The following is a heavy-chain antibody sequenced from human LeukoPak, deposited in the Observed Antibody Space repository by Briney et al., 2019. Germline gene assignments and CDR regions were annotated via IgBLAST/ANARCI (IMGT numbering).Heavy chain of an antibody. J-gene: IGHJ4*02. D-gene: IGHD5-18*01. CDR1: GFTFSSYG. Sequence: GGTLRLSCAASGFTFSSYGMSWVRQAPGEGLEWVSAISGSGGSTYYADSVKGRFTISRDNSKNTLYLQMNSLRAEDTAVYYCANTRGYSYGSFDYWGQGTLVTVSS. V-gene: IGHV3-23*01. CDR2: ISGSGGST. CDR3: ANTRGYSYGSFDY.